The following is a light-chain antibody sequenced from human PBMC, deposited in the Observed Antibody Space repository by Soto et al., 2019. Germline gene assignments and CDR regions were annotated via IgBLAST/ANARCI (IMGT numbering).Light chain of an antibody. CDR2: DTS. Sequence: QAVVTQEPSLTVSPGGTVTLTCGSSTGAVTSGHYPYWFQQKPGQAPRTLIYDTSNKHSWTPARFSGSLLGGKATLTLSGAQPEDEADYYCLLSYRGAGEVLGGGTKLTVL. V-gene: IGLV7-46*01. CDR1: TGAVTSGHY. J-gene: IGLJ2*01. CDR3: LLSYRGAGEV.